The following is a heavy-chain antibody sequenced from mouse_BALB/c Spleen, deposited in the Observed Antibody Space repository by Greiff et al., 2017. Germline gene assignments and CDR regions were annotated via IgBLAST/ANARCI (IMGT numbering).Heavy chain of an antibody. CDR1: GFTFSSYW. J-gene: IGHJ4*01. CDR2: IRLKSDNYAT. Sequence: EVKLVESGGGLVQPGGSMKLSCVASGFTFSSYWMSWVRQSPEKGLEWVAEIRLKSDNYATHYAESVKGKFTISRDDSKSRLYLQMNSLRAEDTGIYYCTREYFPYYYAMDYWGQGTSVTVSS. V-gene: IGHV6-6*02. D-gene: IGHD2-10*02. CDR3: TREYFPYYYAMDY.